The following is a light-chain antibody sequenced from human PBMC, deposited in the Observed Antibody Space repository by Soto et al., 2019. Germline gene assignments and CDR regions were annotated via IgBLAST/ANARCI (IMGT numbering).Light chain of an antibody. Sequence: IVMTQSPLSLPVTPGEPSAISCSASHSLLHSNGYNYLDWYLQKPGQSPQLLIYLGSNRASGVPDRFSGSGSGTDFTLKISRVEAEDVAVYYCMQPLQSWTFGQGTKVDIK. V-gene: IGKV2-28*01. J-gene: IGKJ1*01. CDR3: MQPLQSWT. CDR2: LGS. CDR1: HSLLHSNGYNY.